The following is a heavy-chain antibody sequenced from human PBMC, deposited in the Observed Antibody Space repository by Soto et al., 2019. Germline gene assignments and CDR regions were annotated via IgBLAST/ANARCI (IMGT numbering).Heavy chain of an antibody. CDR2: ISTYDDKT. CDR3: ARDLGYCNSSGCFRNWFDP. Sequence: QVQLVQSGAEVKTPGASVKVSCRASGYSFRTHGISWVRQAPGQGLEWMGWISTYDDKTNFPQKFQGRITMTTAPSTSTAYMGLRSLRSDDTAVYFCARDLGYCNSSGCFRNWFDPWGQGTLVTVSS. J-gene: IGHJ5*02. CDR1: GYSFRTHG. V-gene: IGHV1-18*01. D-gene: IGHD2-15*01.